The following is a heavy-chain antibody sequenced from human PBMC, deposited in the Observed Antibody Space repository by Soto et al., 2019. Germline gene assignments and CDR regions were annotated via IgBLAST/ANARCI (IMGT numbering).Heavy chain of an antibody. D-gene: IGHD3-10*01. CDR2: IYYSGST. J-gene: IGHJ4*02. CDR1: GGSISNYY. Sequence: PSQTLSLTCTVSGGSISNYYWSWLRQPPGKGLERIAYIYYSGSTNYNPSLKSRVTLSVDTSKTQFSLRLSPVTAAHTALYYCARVDRLLQWFVPDYWRQGAMVTVSS. V-gene: IGHV4-59*01. CDR3: ARVDRLLQWFVPDY.